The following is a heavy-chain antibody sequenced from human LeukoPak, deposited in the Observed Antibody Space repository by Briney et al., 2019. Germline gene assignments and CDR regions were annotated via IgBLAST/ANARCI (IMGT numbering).Heavy chain of an antibody. V-gene: IGHV4-4*07. CDR3: ARLCFSCGYSYGYDAFDI. J-gene: IGHJ3*02. D-gene: IGHD5-18*01. CDR1: GGSISSYY. Sequence: SETLSLTCTVSGGSISSYYWSWIRQPAGKGLEWIGRIYPSGSTNYNPSLKSRVTMSVDTSKNQFSLKLSSVTAADTAVYYCARLCFSCGYSYGYDAFDIWGQGTMVTVSS. CDR2: IYPSGST.